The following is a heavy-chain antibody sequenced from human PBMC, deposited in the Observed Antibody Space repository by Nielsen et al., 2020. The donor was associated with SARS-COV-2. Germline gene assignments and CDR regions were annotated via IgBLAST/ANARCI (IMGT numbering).Heavy chain of an antibody. Sequence: GGSLRLSCSASGFTFSSYAMHWVRQAPGKGLEYVSAISSNGGSTYYADSVKGRFTISRDNSKNTLYLQMSSLRAEDTAVYYCARDAGVWGSYRDYFDYWGQGTLVTVSS. D-gene: IGHD3-16*02. CDR2: ISSNGGST. J-gene: IGHJ4*02. V-gene: IGHV3-64D*08. CDR1: GFTFSSYA. CDR3: ARDAGVWGSYRDYFDY.